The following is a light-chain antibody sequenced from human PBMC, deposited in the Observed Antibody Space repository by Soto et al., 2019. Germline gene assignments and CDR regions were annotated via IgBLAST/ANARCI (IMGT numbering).Light chain of an antibody. V-gene: IGLV2-8*01. CDR3: PSYTGSHIGV. CDR2: EVN. J-gene: IGLJ3*02. CDR1: SSDVGAYNY. Sequence: QSALTQPPSASGSPGQSVTISCTGTSSDVGAYNYVSWYQQYPGKAPKLMIYEVNKRPSGVPDRFSGSKSGKTASLTVSGLQPEDEADYYCPSYTGSHIGVFGGGTKVTVL.